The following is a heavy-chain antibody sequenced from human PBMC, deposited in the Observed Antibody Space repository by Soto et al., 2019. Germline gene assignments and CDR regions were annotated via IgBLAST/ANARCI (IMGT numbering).Heavy chain of an antibody. CDR1: GGSISGYY. Sequence: XESLSLTCTVSGGSISGYYWSWIRQPPGKGLEWIGYIYYSGSTNYNPSLKSRVTISVDTSKNQFSLKLSSVTAADTAVYYCARSDIVGEVAGRNYYYGMDVWGQGTTVTVSS. CDR2: IYYSGST. D-gene: IGHD6-19*01. V-gene: IGHV4-59*01. J-gene: IGHJ6*02. CDR3: ARSDIVGEVAGRNYYYGMDV.